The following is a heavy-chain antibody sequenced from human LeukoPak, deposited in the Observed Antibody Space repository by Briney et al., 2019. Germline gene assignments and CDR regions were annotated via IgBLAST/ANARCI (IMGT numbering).Heavy chain of an antibody. V-gene: IGHV4-59*08. J-gene: IGHJ4*02. CDR1: GGSISTYY. Sequence: SETLSLTCTVSGGSISTYYWSWIRQPPGKGLEWIGYIYYSGNINYNPSLKSRVTISVDTSKNQFSLKLSSVTAADTAVYYCARHRYDPTAFDYWGQGTLVTVSS. CDR3: ARHRYDPTAFDY. CDR2: IYYSGNI. D-gene: IGHD5-12*01.